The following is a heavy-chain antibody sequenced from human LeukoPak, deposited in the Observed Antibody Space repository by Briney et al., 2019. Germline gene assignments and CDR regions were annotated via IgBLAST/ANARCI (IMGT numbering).Heavy chain of an antibody. J-gene: IGHJ4*02. CDR3: ARVKAYNDYVWGSYRTSWVFDY. CDR2: IKQDRSEK. D-gene: IGHD3-16*02. CDR1: GFTFSSYW. V-gene: IGHV3-7*01. Sequence: GGSLRLSCAASGFTFSSYWMSWVRQAPGKGLEWVANIKQDRSEKYYVDSVKGRFTISRDNAKNSLYLQMNSLKAEDTAVYYCARVKAYNDYVWGSYRTSWVFDYWGQGTLVTVSS.